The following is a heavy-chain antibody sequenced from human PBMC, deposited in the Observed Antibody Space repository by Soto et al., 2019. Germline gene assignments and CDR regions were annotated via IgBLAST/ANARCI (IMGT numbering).Heavy chain of an antibody. CDR2: INPNSGRT. D-gene: IGHD4-17*01. Sequence: QVQLVQSGAEVKKPGASVKVSCKASGYAFSQFYIHWMRQAPGQGLEWMGWINPNSGRTKFAQKFQGWVTMTRDTSIETVYMELSGLKSDATAVYYCARESGGTTATLGYYYFYMDVWGKGTTVTVSS. CDR3: ARESGGTTATLGYYYFYMDV. CDR1: GYAFSQFY. J-gene: IGHJ6*03. V-gene: IGHV1-2*04.